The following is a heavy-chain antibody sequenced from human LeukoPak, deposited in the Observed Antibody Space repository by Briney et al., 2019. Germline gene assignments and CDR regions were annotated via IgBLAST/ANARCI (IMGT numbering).Heavy chain of an antibody. D-gene: IGHD3-3*01. V-gene: IGHV1-8*01. CDR1: GYTFSNYD. J-gene: IGHJ4*02. CDR2: MNPNSGNT. CDR3: ARGITIFGVVTLDY. Sequence: ASVKVSRKASGYTFSNYDINWVRQATGQGLEWMGWMNPNSGNTGYAQKFQGRVTMTRNTSISTAYMELSSLRSEDTAVFYCARGITIFGVVTLDYWGQGTLVTVSS.